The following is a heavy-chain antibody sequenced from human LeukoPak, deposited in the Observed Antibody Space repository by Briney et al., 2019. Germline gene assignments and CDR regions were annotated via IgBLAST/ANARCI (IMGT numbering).Heavy chain of an antibody. CDR1: GGSFSGYY. CDR2: INHSGST. J-gene: IGHJ5*02. V-gene: IGHV4-34*01. D-gene: IGHD2-8*02. Sequence: PSETLSLTCAVYGGSFSGYYWSWIRQPPGKGLEWIGEINHSGSTNYNPSLKSRVTISVDTSKNQFSLKLSPVTAADTAVYYCARVGPPVLVVYAYWFDPWGQGTLVTVSS. CDR3: ARVGPPVLVVYAYWFDP.